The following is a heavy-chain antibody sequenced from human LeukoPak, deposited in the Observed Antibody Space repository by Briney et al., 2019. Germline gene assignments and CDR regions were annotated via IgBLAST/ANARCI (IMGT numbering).Heavy chain of an antibody. CDR2: ISYDGANK. CDR3: ATAAGAGRIPTTPKAFDI. CDR1: GFTFSTYA. D-gene: IGHD6-13*01. Sequence: PGGSLRLSCAASGFTFSTYAMHWVRQAPGKGLEWVALISYDGANKYYADSVKGRFTLSRDNSENTLYLQMNSVRFDDTAVYYCATAAGAGRIPTTPKAFDIWGQGTMVTISS. J-gene: IGHJ3*02. V-gene: IGHV3-30*04.